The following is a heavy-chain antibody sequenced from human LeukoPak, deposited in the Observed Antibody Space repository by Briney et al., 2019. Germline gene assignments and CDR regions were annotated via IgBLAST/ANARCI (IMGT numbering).Heavy chain of an antibody. CDR2: ISSGGTTL. J-gene: IGHJ4*02. D-gene: IGHD6-13*01. CDR1: GFTFSSYE. CDR3: ANSLAAAAEN. Sequence: GGSLRLSCAASGFTFSSYEMNWVRQAPGKGLEWVSYISSGGTTLYYADSVKGRFTISRDNSKSSLYLQMNSLRTEDTAFYYCANSLAAAAENWGQGTLVTVSS. V-gene: IGHV3-48*03.